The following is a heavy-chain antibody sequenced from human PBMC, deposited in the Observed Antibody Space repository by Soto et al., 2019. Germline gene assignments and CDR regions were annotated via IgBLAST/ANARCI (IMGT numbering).Heavy chain of an antibody. D-gene: IGHD3-16*01. CDR1: GGSVSSGSYY. V-gene: IGHV4-61*01. CDR3: AALFPTAWDYGMDV. CDR2: IYYSGST. J-gene: IGHJ6*02. Sequence: QVQLQESGPGLVKPSETLSLTCTVSGGSVSSGSYYWSWIRQPPGKGLEWIGYIYYSGSTNYNPSPKSRSTSSVATSTNRFSLKLSSVTAADTAVYYCAALFPTAWDYGMDVWGQGTTVTVSS.